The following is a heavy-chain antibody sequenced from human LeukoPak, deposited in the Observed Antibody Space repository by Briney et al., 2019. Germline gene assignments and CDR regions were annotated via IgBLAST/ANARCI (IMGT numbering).Heavy chain of an antibody. CDR1: GFTFDDYA. CDR3: ARAGTYYFDAFDI. J-gene: IGHJ3*02. D-gene: IGHD1-26*01. CDR2: ISWNSGSI. V-gene: IGHV3-9*01. Sequence: GGSLRLSCAASGFTFDDYAMHWVRQAPGKGLEWVSGISWNSGSIGYADSVKGRFTISRDNAKNSLYLQMNSLRAEDTALYYCARAGTYYFDAFDIWGQGTMVTVSS.